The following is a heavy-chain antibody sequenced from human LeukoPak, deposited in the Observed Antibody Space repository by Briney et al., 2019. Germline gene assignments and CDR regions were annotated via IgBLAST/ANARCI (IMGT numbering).Heavy chain of an antibody. Sequence: ASVKVSCKASGYTFTSYAMNWVRQAPGQGLEWMGIINPSGGSTSYAQKFQGRVTMTRDTSTSTVYMELSSLRSEDTAVYYCARGFDPYYDFWSGYYRPPYFDYWGQGTLVTVSS. V-gene: IGHV1-46*01. CDR2: INPSGGST. D-gene: IGHD3-3*01. CDR1: GYTFTSYA. J-gene: IGHJ4*02. CDR3: ARGFDPYYDFWSGYYRPPYFDY.